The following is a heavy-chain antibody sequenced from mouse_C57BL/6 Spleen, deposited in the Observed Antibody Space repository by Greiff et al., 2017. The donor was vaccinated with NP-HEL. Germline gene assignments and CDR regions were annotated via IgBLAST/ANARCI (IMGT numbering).Heavy chain of an antibody. CDR1: GYSITSGYY. CDR2: ISYDGSN. Sequence: EVQLVESGPGLVKPSQSLSLTCSVTGYSITSGYYWNWIRQFPGNKLEWMGYISYDGSNNYNPSLKNRISITRDTSKNQFFLKLNSVTTEDTATYYCARVELRSYAMDFWGQGTSVTVSS. V-gene: IGHV3-6*01. J-gene: IGHJ4*01. CDR3: ARVELRSYAMDF. D-gene: IGHD3-2*02.